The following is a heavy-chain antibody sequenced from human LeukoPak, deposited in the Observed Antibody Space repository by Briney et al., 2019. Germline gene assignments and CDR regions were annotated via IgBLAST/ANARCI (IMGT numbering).Heavy chain of an antibody. Sequence: GGSLRLSCAASGFTFSSYGMSWVRQAPGKGLEWVSAISASGGSTSYADSVKGRFTISRDNSKNTLYLQMNSLRAEDTAVYYCAKDVGGSGRTNYFDDWGQGTLVTVSS. CDR1: GFTFSSYG. CDR3: AKDVGGSGRTNYFDD. V-gene: IGHV3-23*01. D-gene: IGHD3-10*01. CDR2: ISASGGST. J-gene: IGHJ4*02.